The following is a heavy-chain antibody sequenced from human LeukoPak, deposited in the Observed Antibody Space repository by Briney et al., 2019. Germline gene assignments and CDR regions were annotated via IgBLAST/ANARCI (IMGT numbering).Heavy chain of an antibody. J-gene: IGHJ5*02. V-gene: IGHV3-23*01. CDR1: GFTFSSYA. Sequence: GGSLRLSCAAAGFTFSSYAMSWVRQAPGKGLEWVSAISGSGGSTYYADSVKGRFTISRDNSKNTLYLQMNSLRAEDTAVYHCAKDRWGQQLVRNWFDPWGQGTLVTVSS. CDR3: AKDRWGQQLVRNWFDP. D-gene: IGHD6-13*01. CDR2: ISGSGGST.